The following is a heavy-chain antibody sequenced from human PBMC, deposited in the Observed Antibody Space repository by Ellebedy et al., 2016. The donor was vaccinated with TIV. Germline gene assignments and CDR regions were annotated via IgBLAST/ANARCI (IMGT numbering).Heavy chain of an antibody. CDR2: IKEDGSDR. J-gene: IGHJ6*03. D-gene: IGHD1-14*01. CDR1: GSTFSSFW. Sequence: GESLKISXAASGSTFSSFWMNWVRQAPGKGLEWVASIKEDGSDRKYVDSVKGRFTISRDNAKNSLYLQMNSLRAEDTAVYYCVRDRPGNHYYMDVWGKGTTVTVSS. V-gene: IGHV3-7*01. CDR3: VRDRPGNHYYMDV.